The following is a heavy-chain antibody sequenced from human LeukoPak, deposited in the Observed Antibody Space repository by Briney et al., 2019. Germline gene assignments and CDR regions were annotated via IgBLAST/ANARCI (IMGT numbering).Heavy chain of an antibody. V-gene: IGHV3-23*01. CDR2: ISGRGGST. CDR1: GFTFSSYA. D-gene: IGHD3-10*01. CDR3: AKCVLWFGELLPNDAFDI. J-gene: IGHJ3*02. Sequence: GGSLRLSCAASGFTFSSYAMSWVRQAPGKGLEWVSAISGRGGSTYYADSVKGRFTISRDNSKNSLYLQMNSLRAEDTAVYYCAKCVLWFGELLPNDAFDIWGQGTMVTVSS.